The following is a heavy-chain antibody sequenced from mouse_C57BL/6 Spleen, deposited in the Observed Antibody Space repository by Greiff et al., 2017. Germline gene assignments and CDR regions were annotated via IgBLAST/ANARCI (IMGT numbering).Heavy chain of an antibody. D-gene: IGHD2-3*01. J-gene: IGHJ2*01. CDR2: ISGGGGNT. Sequence: EVQLVESGGGLVKPGGSLKLSCAASGFTFSSYTMSWVRQTPEKRLEWVATISGGGGNTYYPDSVKGRFTLSRDNAKNTQYLQMSSLRSEDTALYYCARHGIYDGYYCDYWGQGTTLTVSS. V-gene: IGHV5-9*01. CDR3: ARHGIYDGYYCDY. CDR1: GFTFSSYT.